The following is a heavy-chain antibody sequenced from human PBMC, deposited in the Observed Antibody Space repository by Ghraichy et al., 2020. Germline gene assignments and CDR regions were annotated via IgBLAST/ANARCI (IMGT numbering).Heavy chain of an antibody. CDR2: ISSSSSYI. V-gene: IGHV3-21*01. J-gene: IGHJ6*02. CDR3: ASLLRFLESYYYGMDV. CDR1: GFTFSSYS. Sequence: GALRLSCAASGFTFSSYSMNWVRQAPGKGLEWVSSISSSSSYIYYADSVKGRLTISRDNAKNSLYLQMNSLRAEDTAVYYCASLLRFLESYYYGMDVWGQGTTVTVSS. D-gene: IGHD3-3*01.